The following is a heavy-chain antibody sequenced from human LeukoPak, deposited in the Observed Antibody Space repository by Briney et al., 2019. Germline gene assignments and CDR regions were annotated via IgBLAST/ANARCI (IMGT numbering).Heavy chain of an antibody. D-gene: IGHD4-17*01. J-gene: IGHJ5*02. CDR2: IYYSGST. CDR1: GGSISSGDYY. Sequence: SQTLSLTCTVSGGSISSGDYYWSWIRQPRGKGLEWIGYIYYSGSTYYNPSLKSRVTISVDTSKNQFSLKLSSVTAADTAVYYCARDTYGKTNWFDPWGQGTLVTVSS. V-gene: IGHV4-30-4*01. CDR3: ARDTYGKTNWFDP.